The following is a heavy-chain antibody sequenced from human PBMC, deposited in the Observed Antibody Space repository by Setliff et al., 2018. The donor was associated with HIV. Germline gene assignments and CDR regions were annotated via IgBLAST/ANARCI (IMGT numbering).Heavy chain of an antibody. D-gene: IGHD6-13*01. J-gene: IGHJ4*02. CDR1: GFSFRSYG. Sequence: GESLKISCAASGFSFRSYGMNWVRQAPGKGLEWVSGITASGGSTHCADSVKGRFTISRDNSNNTLYLHMNSLRVEDTAIYYCAKAQGSGWYRGYFDYWGLGSLVTVSS. CDR3: AKAQGSGWYRGYFDY. CDR2: ITASGGST. V-gene: IGHV3-23*01.